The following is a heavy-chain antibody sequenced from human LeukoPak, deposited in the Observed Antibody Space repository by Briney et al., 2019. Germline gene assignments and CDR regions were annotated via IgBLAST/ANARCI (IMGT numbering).Heavy chain of an antibody. J-gene: IGHJ6*02. CDR2: INPNSGGT. D-gene: IGHD3-10*01. V-gene: IGHV1-2*02. Sequence: ASVKVSCKASGYTFTGYYMHWVRQAPGQGLEWMGWINPNSGGTNYAQKFQGRVTMTRDTSISTAYMELSRLRSDDTAVYYCARDRALLWFGELTYGMDVWGQGTTVTVSS. CDR1: GYTFTGYY. CDR3: ARDRALLWFGELTYGMDV.